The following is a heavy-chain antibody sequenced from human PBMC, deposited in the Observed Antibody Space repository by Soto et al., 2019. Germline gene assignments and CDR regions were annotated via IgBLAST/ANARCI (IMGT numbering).Heavy chain of an antibody. V-gene: IGHV4-34*01. D-gene: IGHD7-27*01. Sequence: QVQLQQWGAGLLKPSETLSLTCAVYGGSFSGYFWSWIRQPPGKGLEWIGETNHSGSTNYNPSRKSRVTISLDTSKNQFSLKLSSVTAADTAVYYCARGWGRIFDYWGQGTLVTVSS. CDR2: TNHSGST. CDR1: GGSFSGYF. CDR3: ARGWGRIFDY. J-gene: IGHJ4*02.